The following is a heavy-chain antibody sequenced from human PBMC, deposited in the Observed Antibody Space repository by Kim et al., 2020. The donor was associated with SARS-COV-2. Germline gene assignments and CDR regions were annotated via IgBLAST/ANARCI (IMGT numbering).Heavy chain of an antibody. CDR1: GGSISSYY. CDR3: AATYYYGSGSYVVRSVAPTSDAFDI. CDR2: IYYSGST. V-gene: IGHV4-59*01. J-gene: IGHJ3*02. Sequence: SETLSLTCTVSGGSISSYYWSWIRQPPGKGLEWIGYIYYSGSTNYNPSLKSRVTISVDTSKNQFSLKLSSVTAADTAVYYCAATYYYGSGSYVVRSVAPTSDAFDIWGQGTMVTVSS. D-gene: IGHD3-10*01.